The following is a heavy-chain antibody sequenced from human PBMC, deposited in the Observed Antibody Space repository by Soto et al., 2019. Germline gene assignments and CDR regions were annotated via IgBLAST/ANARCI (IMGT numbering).Heavy chain of an antibody. CDR1: GGTFSSYA. CDR2: IIPIFGTE. Sequence: QVQLVQSGAEVKKPGSSVKLSCKASGGTFSSYAISWVRQSPGQGLEWMGGIIPIFGTENYAQKFQGRVTITAEETTRTAYMELSSMRSEDTAVYYWARDRSPSKVSGLLGYWGQGTLVTVSS. D-gene: IGHD3-16*01. V-gene: IGHV1-69*01. CDR3: ARDRSPSKVSGLLGY. J-gene: IGHJ4*02.